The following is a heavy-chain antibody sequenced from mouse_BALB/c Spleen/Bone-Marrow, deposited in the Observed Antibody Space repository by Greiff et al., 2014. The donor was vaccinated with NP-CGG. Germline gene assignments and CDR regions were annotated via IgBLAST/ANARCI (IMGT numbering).Heavy chain of an antibody. Sequence: LQQSGSELVRPGASVKLSCKASGYTSTSYWMHWVKQRHGQGLEWIGNIYPGSGSTNYDEKFKTKGTLTVDTSSSTAYMHLSSLTSEDSAVYYCTIRRYAFLDYWGQGTTLTVSS. CDR2: IYPGSGST. J-gene: IGHJ2*01. V-gene: IGHV1S22*01. CDR1: GYTSTSYW. CDR3: TIRRYAFLDY. D-gene: IGHD2-14*01.